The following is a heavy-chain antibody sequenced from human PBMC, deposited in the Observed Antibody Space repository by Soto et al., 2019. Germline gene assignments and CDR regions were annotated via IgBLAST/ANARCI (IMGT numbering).Heavy chain of an antibody. CDR2: ISYDGSNK. J-gene: IGHJ6*03. Sequence: GSLILSCAASGFTFSSYGMHWVRQAPGKGLEWVAVISYDGSNKYYADSVKGRFTISRDNSKNTLYLQMNSLRAEDTAVYYCAKDLNDNYYYMDVWGKGTTVTVSS. D-gene: IGHD1-1*01. CDR1: GFTFSSYG. V-gene: IGHV3-30*18. CDR3: AKDLNDNYYYMDV.